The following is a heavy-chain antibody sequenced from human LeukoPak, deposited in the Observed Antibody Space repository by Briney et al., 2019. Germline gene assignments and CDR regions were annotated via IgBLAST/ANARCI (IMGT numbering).Heavy chain of an antibody. J-gene: IGHJ5*02. Sequence: QPGGSLRLSWAASGFTFSSNWMSWFRQAPGKGLEWVGNIQPDGSEGYPVDSVKGRFTISRDNARNSLFLQMNSLRVEDTAVYYCASQSFAKFDPWGQGTLVIVSS. CDR1: GFTFSSNW. CDR2: IQPDGSEG. V-gene: IGHV3-7*01. D-gene: IGHD3-16*01. CDR3: ASQSFAKFDP.